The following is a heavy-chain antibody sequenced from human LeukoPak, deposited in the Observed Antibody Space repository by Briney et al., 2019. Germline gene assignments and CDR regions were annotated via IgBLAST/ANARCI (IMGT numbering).Heavy chain of an antibody. CDR1: GGTFSSYA. Sequence: GASVKVSCKASGGTFSSYAISWVRQAPGQGLEWMGRIIPILDIANYAQKFQGRVTITADKSTSTAYMELSSLRSEDTAVYYCARDTPSPVIGAAALDYWGQGTLVTVSS. D-gene: IGHD6-13*01. J-gene: IGHJ4*02. V-gene: IGHV1-69*04. CDR3: ARDTPSPVIGAAALDY. CDR2: IIPILDIA.